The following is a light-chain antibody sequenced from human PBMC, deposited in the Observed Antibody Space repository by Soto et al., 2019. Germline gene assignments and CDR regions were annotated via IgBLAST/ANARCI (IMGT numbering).Light chain of an antibody. Sequence: DIQMTQSPYTLSGSVGDRVTITRRASQTISSWLAWYQQKPGKAPKLLIYKASTLKSGVPSRFSGSGSGTEFTLTISSLQPDDFATYYCQHYNSYSEAFGQGTKVDIK. CDR3: QHYNSYSEA. J-gene: IGKJ1*01. CDR2: KAS. V-gene: IGKV1-5*03. CDR1: QTISSW.